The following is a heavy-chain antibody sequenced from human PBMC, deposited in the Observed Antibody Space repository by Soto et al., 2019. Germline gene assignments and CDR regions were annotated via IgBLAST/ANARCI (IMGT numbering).Heavy chain of an antibody. CDR2: IWYDGTQK. D-gene: IGHD4-17*01. Sequence: QVQLEESGGGVVQPGRSLRLSCEASGCTFNTYSMHLVRQPPGKGLEWLAAIWYDGTQKYYADSVKGRFIISRDNSKKTLYLEMNSLRADDTAVYYCARAGGTTVTGLWHFDSWGQGTLVTVSS. CDR1: GCTFNTYS. J-gene: IGHJ4*02. CDR3: ARAGGTTVTGLWHFDS. V-gene: IGHV3-33*01.